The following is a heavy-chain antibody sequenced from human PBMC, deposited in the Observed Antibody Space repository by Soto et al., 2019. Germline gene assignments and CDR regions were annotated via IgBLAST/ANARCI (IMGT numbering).Heavy chain of an antibody. J-gene: IGHJ3*01. Sequence: QVQLVESGGGLAKPGGSLRLSCAASGFIFSDHYMSWIRQAPGEGPEWVSYISSGGSGIHYADSVKGRFTISRDNAKNSLYLQMNSLRAEDTAVYYCARVKECSSPNCYARDAFDFWGQGTVVSVSS. CDR1: GFIFSDHY. V-gene: IGHV3-11*01. CDR2: ISSGGSGI. D-gene: IGHD2-2*01. CDR3: ARVKECSSPNCYARDAFDF.